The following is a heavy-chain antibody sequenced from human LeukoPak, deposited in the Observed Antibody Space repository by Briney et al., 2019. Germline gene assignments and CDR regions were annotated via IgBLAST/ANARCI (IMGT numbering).Heavy chain of an antibody. Sequence: SETLSLTCTVSGGSISSYYWSWIRQPPGKGLEWIGEINHSGSTNYNPSLKSRVTISVDTSKNQFSLKLSSVTAADTAVYYCARQSYWGQGTLVTVSS. CDR1: GGSISSYY. CDR3: ARQSY. V-gene: IGHV4-34*01. CDR2: INHSGST. J-gene: IGHJ4*02.